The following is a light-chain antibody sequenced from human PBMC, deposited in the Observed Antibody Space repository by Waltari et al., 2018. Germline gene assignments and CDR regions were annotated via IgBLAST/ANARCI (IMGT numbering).Light chain of an antibody. CDR3: QQYYRSRT. J-gene: IGKJ1*01. CDR2: WAS. Sequence: DIVMTHSPASLAVSLGERATIDCKSSQSVFYRSDNKNSLAWYQHKPGQPPKLLFYWASTRESGVPDRFSASGSGTDFTLTINNLQAEDVAVYYCQQYYRSRTFGQGTKVEIK. V-gene: IGKV4-1*01. CDR1: QSVFYRSDNKNS.